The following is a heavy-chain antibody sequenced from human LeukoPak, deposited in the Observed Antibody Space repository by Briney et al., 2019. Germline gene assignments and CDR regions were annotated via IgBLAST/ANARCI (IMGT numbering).Heavy chain of an antibody. D-gene: IGHD6-13*01. V-gene: IGHV1-2*02. CDR1: GYTFTGYY. J-gene: IGHJ4*02. Sequence: ASVKVSCKASGYTFTGYYTHWVRQAPGQGLEWMGWINPNSGGTNYAQKFQGRVTMTRDTSISTAYMELSRLRSDDTAVYYCARAYDGSSWYYFDYWGQGTLVTVSS. CDR2: INPNSGGT. CDR3: ARAYDGSSWYYFDY.